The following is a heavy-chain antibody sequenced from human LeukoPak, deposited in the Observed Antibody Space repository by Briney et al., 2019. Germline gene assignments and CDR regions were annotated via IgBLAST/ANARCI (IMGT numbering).Heavy chain of an antibody. J-gene: IGHJ3*02. V-gene: IGHV1-2*02. Sequence: ASVKVSCKASGYTFTGYYMHWVRQAPGQGLEWMGWINPKSGGTNYAQKFQGRVTMTRGTSISTAYMEMSRLRSDDTAVYYCARNLWFGESSDAFDMWGQGTMVTVSS. CDR2: INPKSGGT. CDR1: GYTFTGYY. CDR3: ARNLWFGESSDAFDM. D-gene: IGHD3-10*01.